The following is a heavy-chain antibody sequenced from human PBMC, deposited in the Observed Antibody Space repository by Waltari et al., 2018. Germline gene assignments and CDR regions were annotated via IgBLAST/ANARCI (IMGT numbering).Heavy chain of an antibody. Sequence: EVQLVESGGGLVKPGGSLTRSCAASGFPFHSYSMNWVRQAPGKGRAGVSSISSSSSYIYYADSVKGRFTISRDNAKNSLYLQMNSLRAEDTAVYYCARDGTAERYFDLWGRGTLVTVSS. D-gene: IGHD6-13*01. CDR1: GFPFHSYS. CDR2: ISSSSSYI. V-gene: IGHV3-21*01. CDR3: ARDGTAERYFDL. J-gene: IGHJ2*01.